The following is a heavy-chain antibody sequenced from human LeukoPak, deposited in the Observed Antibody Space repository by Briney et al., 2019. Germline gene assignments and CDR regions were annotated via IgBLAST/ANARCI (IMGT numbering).Heavy chain of an antibody. CDR2: VYYSGST. CDR1: GGSITTSYYY. J-gene: IGHJ4*02. CDR3: ARQTTLVGYANGLGFNY. V-gene: IGHV4-39*07. Sequence: PSETLSLTCTVSGGSITTSYYYWAWIRQPPGKGLQWIGNVYYSGSTYYNPSLRSRITISVDTSKNQFSLQLSSVTAADTAVYYCARQTTLVGYANGLGFNYWGEGTLVTVSS. D-gene: IGHD2-2*01.